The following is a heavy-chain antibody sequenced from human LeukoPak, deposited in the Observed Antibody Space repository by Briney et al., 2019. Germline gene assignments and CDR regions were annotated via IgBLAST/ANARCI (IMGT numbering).Heavy chain of an antibody. Sequence: SETLSLTCAVYGGSFSGYYWRWIRQPPGKGLEWIGEINHSGSTNYNPSLKRRVTISVDTSKNQFSLKLSSVTAADTAVYYCARVKVDDYVWGSYRLYYFDYWGQGTLVTVSS. V-gene: IGHV4-34*01. CDR3: ARVKVDDYVWGSYRLYYFDY. CDR2: INHSGST. J-gene: IGHJ4*02. D-gene: IGHD3-16*02. CDR1: GGSFSGYY.